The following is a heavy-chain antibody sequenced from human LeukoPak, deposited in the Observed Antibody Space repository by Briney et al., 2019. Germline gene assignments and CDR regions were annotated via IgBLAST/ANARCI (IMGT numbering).Heavy chain of an antibody. J-gene: IGHJ5*02. D-gene: IGHD2-15*01. V-gene: IGHV4-4*07. CDR1: GGSISSYY. CDR2: IYSSGST. Sequence: TSETLSLTCTVSGGSISSYYWSWIRQPAGKGLEWIGRIYSSGSTNYNPSLKSRVTMSVDTSKNQFSLKLSSVTAADTAVYYWARDPYWSGGSCYLNWFDPWGQGTLVTVSS. CDR3: ARDPYWSGGSCYLNWFDP.